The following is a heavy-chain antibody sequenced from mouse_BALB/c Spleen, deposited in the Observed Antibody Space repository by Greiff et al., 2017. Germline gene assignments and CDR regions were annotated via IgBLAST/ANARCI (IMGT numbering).Heavy chain of an antibody. CDR2: IRNKANGYTT. V-gene: IGHV7-3*02. CDR1: GFTFTDYY. CDR3: ARERGNYGAMDY. J-gene: IGHJ4*01. Sequence: EVKLQESGGGLVQPGGSLRLSCATSGFTFTDYYMSWVRQPPGKALEWLGFIRNKANGYTTEYSASVKGRFTISRDNSQSILYLQMNTLRAEDSATYYCARERGNYGAMDYWGQGTSVTVSS. D-gene: IGHD2-1*01.